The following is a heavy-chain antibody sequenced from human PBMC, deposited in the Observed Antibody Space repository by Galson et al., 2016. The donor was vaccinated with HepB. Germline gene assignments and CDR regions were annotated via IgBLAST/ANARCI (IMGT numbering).Heavy chain of an antibody. D-gene: IGHD6-6*01. J-gene: IGHJ6*02. CDR3: ARGFLAAPDV. V-gene: IGHV3-33*05. CDR1: GFSFSSCG. Sequence: SLRLSCATSGFSFSSCGMHWVRQAPGRGLEWVAVTTYDEDNKYYADSVKGRFTISRDKSKSTLYLEMSSLRAEDTAVYYCARGFLAAPDVWGQGTTVTVSS. CDR2: TTYDEDNK.